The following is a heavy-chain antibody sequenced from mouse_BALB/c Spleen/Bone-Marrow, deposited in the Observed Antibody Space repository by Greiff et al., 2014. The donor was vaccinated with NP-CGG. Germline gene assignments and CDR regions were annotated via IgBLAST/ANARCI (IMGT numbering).Heavy chain of an antibody. CDR2: INPNNDGT. CDR3: ARAAYDPYAMDY. Sequence: QVQLQQSGAELVKPGASVKLSCKASGYTFTSYYMYWVKQRLGQGLEWIGEINPNNDGTNFNEKFKSKATLTVDKSSSTAYMQLSSLTSEDSAVYYCARAAYDPYAMDYWGQGTSVTVSS. V-gene: IGHV1S81*02. CDR1: GYTFTSYY. J-gene: IGHJ4*01. D-gene: IGHD2-3*01.